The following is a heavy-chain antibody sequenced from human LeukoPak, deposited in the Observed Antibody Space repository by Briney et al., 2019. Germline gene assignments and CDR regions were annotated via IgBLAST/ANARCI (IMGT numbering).Heavy chain of an antibody. CDR1: GFTFSNAW. D-gene: IGHD6-13*01. J-gene: IGHJ4*02. CDR3: TTAWYSSPLHSSRVDY. Sequence: GGSLRLSCAASGFTFSNAWMSWVRQAPGKGLKWVGRIKSKTDGGTTDYAAPVKGRFTISRDDSKNTLYLQMNSLKTGDTAVYYCTTAWYSSPLHSSRVDYWGQGTLVTVSS. CDR2: IKSKTDGGTT. V-gene: IGHV3-15*01.